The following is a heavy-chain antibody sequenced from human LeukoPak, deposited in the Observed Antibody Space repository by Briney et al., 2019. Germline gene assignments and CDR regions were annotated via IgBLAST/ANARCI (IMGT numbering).Heavy chain of an antibody. CDR1: GFSFSSYG. Sequence: GGSLRLSCAASGFSFSSYGMHWVRQAPGKGLEWVAVISYDGSNKYYADSVKGRFTISRDNSKNTLYLQMNSLRAEDTAVYYCAKDSGYYAFDIWGQGTMVTVSS. J-gene: IGHJ3*02. D-gene: IGHD3-22*01. CDR3: AKDSGYYAFDI. V-gene: IGHV3-30*18. CDR2: ISYDGSNK.